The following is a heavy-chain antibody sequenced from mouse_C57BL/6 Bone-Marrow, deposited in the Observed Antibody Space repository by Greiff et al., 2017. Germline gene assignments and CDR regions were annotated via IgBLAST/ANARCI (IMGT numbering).Heavy chain of an antibody. CDR3: TTEPLYGPNAY. J-gene: IGHJ3*01. Sequence: VQLKESGAELVRPGASVKLSCTASGFNIKDDYMHWVKQRPEQGLEWIGWIDHENGDTEYASKFQGKATITADTSSNTAYLQLSSLTSEDTAVYYCTTEPLYGPNAYWGQGTLVTVSA. V-gene: IGHV14-4*01. D-gene: IGHD1-1*02. CDR1: GFNIKDDY. CDR2: IDHENGDT.